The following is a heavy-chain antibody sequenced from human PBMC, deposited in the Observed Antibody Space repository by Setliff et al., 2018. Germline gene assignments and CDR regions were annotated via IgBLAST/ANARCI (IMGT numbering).Heavy chain of an antibody. Sequence: PSETLSLTCTVSGGSISSSSYYWGWIRQPPGKGLEWIGSIYYSGSTYYNPSPKSRVTISVDTSKNQFSLKLSSVTAADTAVYYCARSASDWAAAGEFDYWGQGTLVTVSS. CDR1: GGSISSSSYY. V-gene: IGHV4-39*07. J-gene: IGHJ4*02. CDR3: ARSASDWAAAGEFDY. D-gene: IGHD6-13*01. CDR2: IYYSGST.